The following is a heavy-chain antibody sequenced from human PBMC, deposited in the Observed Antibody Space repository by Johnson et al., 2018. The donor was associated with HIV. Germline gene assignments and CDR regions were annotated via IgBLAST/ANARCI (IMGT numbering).Heavy chain of an antibody. CDR3: AKAPGTGGWGASDI. J-gene: IGHJ3*02. Sequence: VQLVESGGGVVQPGRSLRLSCVASGFTVSSNYMSWVRQAPGKGLEWVSVIYSGGSTYYADSVKGRFTISRDNSKNTLYLQMNSLRAEDTALYYCAKAPGTGGWGASDIWGRGTMVTVSS. D-gene: IGHD1-14*01. V-gene: IGHV3-66*01. CDR1: GFTVSSNY. CDR2: IYSGGST.